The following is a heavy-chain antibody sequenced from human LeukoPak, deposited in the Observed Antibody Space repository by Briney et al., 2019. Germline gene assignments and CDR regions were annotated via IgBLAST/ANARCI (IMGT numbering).Heavy chain of an antibody. CDR2: IYYSGST. D-gene: IGHD6-13*01. CDR1: GASISNYY. V-gene: IGHV4-59*01. Sequence: SETLSLTCTVSGASISNYYWSWIRQPPGKGLEWIGYIYYSGSTNYNPSLKSRVTISVDTSKNQFSLKLSSVTAADTAVYYCVRGLRGIAAAGLDYWGQGTLVTVSS. J-gene: IGHJ4*02. CDR3: VRGLRGIAAAGLDY.